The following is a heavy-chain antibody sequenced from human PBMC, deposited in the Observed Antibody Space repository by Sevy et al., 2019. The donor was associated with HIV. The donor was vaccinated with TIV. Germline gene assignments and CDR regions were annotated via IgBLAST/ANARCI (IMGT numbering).Heavy chain of an antibody. CDR3: ARDFKPIVGATGDAFDI. CDR2: IWYDGSNK. D-gene: IGHD1-26*01. J-gene: IGHJ3*02. CDR1: GFTFSSHG. V-gene: IGHV3-33*01. Sequence: GGSLRLSCAASGFTFSSHGMHWVRQAPGKGLEWVAVIWYDGSNKYYADSVKGRFTISRDNSKNTLYLQMNSLRAEDTAVYYCARDFKPIVGATGDAFDIWGQGTMVTVSS.